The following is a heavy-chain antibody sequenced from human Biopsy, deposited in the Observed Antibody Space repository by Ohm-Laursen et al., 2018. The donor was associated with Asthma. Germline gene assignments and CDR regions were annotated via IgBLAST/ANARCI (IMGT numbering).Heavy chain of an antibody. CDR1: GFTLSHYW. Sequence: SLRLSCAASGFTLSHYWMHWVRQAPGKGLVWVSRINGDGSSTSYADSVKGRFTISRDNAKKKLSLQMKSLRAEDTAVYYCAGGVVGDSPLCNYWGQGTLVTVSS. V-gene: IGHV3-74*01. CDR3: AGGVVGDSPLCNY. J-gene: IGHJ4*02. CDR2: INGDGSST. D-gene: IGHD2-21*02.